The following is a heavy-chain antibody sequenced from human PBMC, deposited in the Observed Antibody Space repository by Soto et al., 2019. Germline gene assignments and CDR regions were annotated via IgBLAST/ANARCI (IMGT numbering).Heavy chain of an antibody. Sequence: GGSLRLSCAASGFTFSSFGIHWVRQAPGKGLEWVAVISSDGSKQYYAESVKGRFTISRDNSKSTLYLQMYSLRTEDTAVYYCAREKDSSGWYSDYFDYWGQGTLVTVSS. V-gene: IGHV3-30*03. CDR2: ISSDGSKQ. D-gene: IGHD6-19*01. CDR1: GFTFSSFG. J-gene: IGHJ4*02. CDR3: AREKDSSGWYSDYFDY.